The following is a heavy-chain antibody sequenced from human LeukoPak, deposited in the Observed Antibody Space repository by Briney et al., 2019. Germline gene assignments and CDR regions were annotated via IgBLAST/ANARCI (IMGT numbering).Heavy chain of an antibody. J-gene: IGHJ6*03. V-gene: IGHV3-21*01. CDR2: ISSSSSYI. CDR3: ARDRCSSTRSWCYYMDV. D-gene: IGHD2-2*01. CDR1: GFTFSSYS. Sequence: KSGGSLRLPCAASGFTFSSYSMNWVRQAPGKGLEWVSSISSSSSYIYYADSVKGRFTISRDNAKNSLYLQMNSLRAEDTAVYYCARDRCSSTRSWCYYMDVWGKGTTVTVSS.